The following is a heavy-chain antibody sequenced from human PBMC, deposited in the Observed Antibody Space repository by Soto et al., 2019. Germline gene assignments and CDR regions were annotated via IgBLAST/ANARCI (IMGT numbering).Heavy chain of an antibody. CDR3: AVEQLVLYDEKDY. J-gene: IGHJ4*02. Sequence: GGSLRLSCAASGFTFSDYYMSWIRQAPGKGLEWVSYISSSGSTIYYADSVKGRFTISRDNAKNSLYLQMNSLRAEDTAVYYCAVEQLVLYDEKDYWGQGTLVTVSS. CDR1: GFTFSDYY. D-gene: IGHD6-13*01. CDR2: ISSSGSTI. V-gene: IGHV3-11*01.